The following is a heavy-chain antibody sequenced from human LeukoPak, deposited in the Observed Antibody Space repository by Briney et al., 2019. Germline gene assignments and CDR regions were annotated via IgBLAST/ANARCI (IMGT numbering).Heavy chain of an antibody. CDR3: ARDGKYYFDY. CDR2: IYYSGST. CDR1: GGSISSGGYY. Sequence: PSETLSLTCTVSGGSISSGGYYWSWIRQHPGKGLEWIGYIYYSGSTYYNPSLKSRVTISVDTSKNRFSLKLSSVTAADTAVYYCARDGKYYFDYWGQGTLVTVSS. J-gene: IGHJ4*02. V-gene: IGHV4-31*03.